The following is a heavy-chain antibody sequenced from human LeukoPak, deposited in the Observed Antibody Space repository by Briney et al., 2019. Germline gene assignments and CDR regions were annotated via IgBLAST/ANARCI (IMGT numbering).Heavy chain of an antibody. V-gene: IGHV4-34*01. Sequence: SETLSLTCAVHGGSFSGYYWSWIRQPPGKGLEWIGEINHSGSTNYNPSLKSRVTISVDTSKNQFSLKLSSVTAADTAVYYCARGLSGYSSSWPSYNWFDPWGQGTLVTVSS. J-gene: IGHJ5*02. CDR2: INHSGST. CDR1: GGSFSGYY. D-gene: IGHD6-13*01. CDR3: ARGLSGYSSSWPSYNWFDP.